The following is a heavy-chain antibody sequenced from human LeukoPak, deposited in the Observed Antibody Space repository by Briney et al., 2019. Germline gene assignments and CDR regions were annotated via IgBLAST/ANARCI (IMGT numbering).Heavy chain of an antibody. J-gene: IGHJ4*02. CDR1: RYIFTGYQ. CDR2: INPKSGDT. V-gene: IGHV1-2*02. CDR3: AREGRWESGYKFGSGTSALDF. D-gene: IGHD3-10*01. Sequence: ASVKVSCKASRYIFTGYQIHWVRQAPGEGLEWMGLINPKSGDTNYAQNFRDRVTVTRDSSVSTVYMELNSLRSDDTALYYCAREGRWESGYKFGSGTSALDFWGQGTLVSVSS.